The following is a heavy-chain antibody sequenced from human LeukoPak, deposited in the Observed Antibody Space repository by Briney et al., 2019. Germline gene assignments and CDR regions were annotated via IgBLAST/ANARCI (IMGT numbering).Heavy chain of an antibody. D-gene: IGHD5-18*01. J-gene: IGHJ4*02. CDR2: ISSGGHTI. CDR1: GFSFSDYF. Sequence: KTGGSLRLSCTVSGFSFSDYFMTWIRQAPGKSLEFISYISSGGHTIYYADSLKGRFTISRDNAKNSLYLQMGRLTADDTAVYYCAGLATYSYGPVDYWGQGTLVTVSS. V-gene: IGHV3-11*01. CDR3: AGLATYSYGPVDY.